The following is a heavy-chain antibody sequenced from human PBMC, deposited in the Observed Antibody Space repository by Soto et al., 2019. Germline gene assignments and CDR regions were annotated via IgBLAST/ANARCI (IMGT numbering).Heavy chain of an antibody. D-gene: IGHD2-2*01. CDR2: VRQDAGEK. J-gene: IGHJ4*02. CDR1: GFTFSDCW. Sequence: EVQVVESGGGLVQPGGSLRLSCTASGFTFSDCWMTWVRQAPGRGLEWVASVRQDAGEKYYVDSVKGRFTISRDNAKNSLYLQMNSLRAEDTAMYYCAASTWQVHLDYWGQGTLVTVSS. V-gene: IGHV3-7*01. CDR3: AASTWQVHLDY.